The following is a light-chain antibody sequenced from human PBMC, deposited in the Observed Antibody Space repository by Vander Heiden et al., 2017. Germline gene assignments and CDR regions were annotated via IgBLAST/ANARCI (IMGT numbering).Light chain of an antibody. V-gene: IGLV2-14*01. CDR1: NSDIGAYNY. Sequence: QSALTQPASVSGSPGQSIPIACTGTNSDIGAYNYVSWYQQHPGKAPKLMIYDVNNRPSGVSNRFSGSKSGNTASLTISGLQAEDEADYYCSSYTSSSTRIFGGGTKLTVL. CDR3: SSYTSSSTRI. J-gene: IGLJ2*01. CDR2: DVN.